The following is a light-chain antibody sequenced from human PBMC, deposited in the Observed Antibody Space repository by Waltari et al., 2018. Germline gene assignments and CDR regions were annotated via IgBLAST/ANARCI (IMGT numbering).Light chain of an antibody. CDR1: SSDVGGFNF. Sequence: QSALTQPASVSGSPGQSISISCTGISSDVGGFNFVSWYQPHPGKAPKLMIYDLFNRPSGVSTRCSGSKSDNAASLAISGLQAEDEAVYYCSSYTASPPHVVFGGGTKVTVL. J-gene: IGLJ2*01. CDR2: DLF. V-gene: IGLV2-14*03. CDR3: SSYTASPPHVV.